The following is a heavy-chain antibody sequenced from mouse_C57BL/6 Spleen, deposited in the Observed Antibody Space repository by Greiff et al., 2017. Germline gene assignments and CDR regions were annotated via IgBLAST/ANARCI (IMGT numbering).Heavy chain of an antibody. CDR3: AKFYDSSYFDD. J-gene: IGHJ2*01. D-gene: IGHD1-1*01. CDR2: IHTNSGST. Sequence: VQLQQPGAELVKPGASVTLSCKASGYTFTSYWMHWVQQRPGQGLEWLGMIHTNSGSTNSNEKFKSKATLTVATSSTTASMQLRSLTSEVSAVYYYAKFYDSSYFDDWGQGITLTVSS. CDR1: GYTFTSYW. V-gene: IGHV1-64*01.